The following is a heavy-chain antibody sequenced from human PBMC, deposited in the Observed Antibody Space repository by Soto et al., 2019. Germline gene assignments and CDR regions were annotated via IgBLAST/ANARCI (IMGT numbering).Heavy chain of an antibody. Sequence: GASVKVSCKASGYTFTGYYMHWVRQAPGQGLEWMGWINPNSGGTNYAQKFQGWVTMTRDTSISTAYMELSRLRSDDTAVYYCARSEVPVGVSPNTAFYIWGQGTMVTVSS. D-gene: IGHD1-26*01. CDR3: ARSEVPVGVSPNTAFYI. CDR1: GYTFTGYY. J-gene: IGHJ3*02. V-gene: IGHV1-2*04. CDR2: INPNSGGT.